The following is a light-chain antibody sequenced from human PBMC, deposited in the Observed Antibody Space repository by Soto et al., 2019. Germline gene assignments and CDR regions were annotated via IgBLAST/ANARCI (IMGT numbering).Light chain of an antibody. Sequence: QSALTQPASVSGSPGQSITISCTGTSSDVGGYSYVSWYQQCPGKAPKLMIFDVSYRPSGVSNRFSGSKSGNTASLTISGLQSEDEADYYCEAWDDSRYGAVFGGGTKLTVL. CDR3: EAWDDSRYGAV. CDR1: SSDVGGYSY. CDR2: DVS. V-gene: IGLV2-14*01. J-gene: IGLJ2*01.